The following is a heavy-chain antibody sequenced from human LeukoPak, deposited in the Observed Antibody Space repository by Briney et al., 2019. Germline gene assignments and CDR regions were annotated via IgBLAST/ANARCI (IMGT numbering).Heavy chain of an antibody. CDR2: IFYRGST. V-gene: IGHV4-39*07. Sequence: SETLSLTCTVSGGSISTSNYYWGWIRQPPGKGVEWIGNIFYRGSTYYSPSLRSRVTISLDTSRNQFSLKLNSVTAADTAVYYCAKSNGYGLVGIWGQGTMVTVSS. CDR3: AKSNGYGLVGI. J-gene: IGHJ3*02. D-gene: IGHD3-10*01. CDR1: GGSISTSNYY.